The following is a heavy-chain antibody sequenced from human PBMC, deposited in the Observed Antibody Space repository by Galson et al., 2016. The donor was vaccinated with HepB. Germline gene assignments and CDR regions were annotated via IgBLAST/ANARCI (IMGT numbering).Heavy chain of an antibody. Sequence: QSGAEVKKPGESLKISCKGSGYSFSSYWIGWVRQMPGKGLEWMGIIYPDDSDTRYSPSFQGQVTISADKSISTAYLQWSSLKASDTAMYYCARRPPYEDDAFDIWGQGTMVTVSS. CDR1: GYSFSSYW. D-gene: IGHD3-16*01. J-gene: IGHJ3*02. V-gene: IGHV5-51*01. CDR3: ARRPPYEDDAFDI. CDR2: IYPDDSDT.